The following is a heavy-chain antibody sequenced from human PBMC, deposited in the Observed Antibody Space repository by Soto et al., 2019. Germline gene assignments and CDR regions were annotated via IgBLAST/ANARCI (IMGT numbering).Heavy chain of an antibody. CDR1: GFTFSGSA. CDR3: TGTGDGLAVDY. V-gene: IGHV3-73*01. Sequence: HPGGSLRLSCAASGFTFSGSAMHWVRQASGKGLEWVGRIRSKANSYATAYAASVKGRFTISRDDSKNTAYLQMNSLKTEDTAVYYCTGTGDGLAVDYWGQGTLVTVSS. CDR2: IRSKANSYAT. D-gene: IGHD7-27*01. J-gene: IGHJ4*02.